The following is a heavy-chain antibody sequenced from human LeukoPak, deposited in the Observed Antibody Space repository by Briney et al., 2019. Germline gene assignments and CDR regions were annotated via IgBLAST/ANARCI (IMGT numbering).Heavy chain of an antibody. CDR3: ARLHRRVRGVIMRYFDY. D-gene: IGHD3-10*01. V-gene: IGHV3-53*01. CDR1: GFTVSSNY. CDR2: IYSGGST. Sequence: PGGSLRLSCAASGFTVSSNYMSWVRQAPGKGLEWVSVIYSGGSTYYADSVKGRFTISRDNSKNTLYLQMNSLRAEDTAVYYCARLHRRVRGVIMRYFDYWGQGTLVTVSS. J-gene: IGHJ4*02.